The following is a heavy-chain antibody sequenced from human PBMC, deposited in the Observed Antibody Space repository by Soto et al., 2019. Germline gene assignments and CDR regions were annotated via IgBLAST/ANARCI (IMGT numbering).Heavy chain of an antibody. CDR1: GYTFTSYY. CDR3: ARDKRRDYDFWTRRRYYYGMDV. D-gene: IGHD3-3*01. CDR2: INPSGGST. J-gene: IGHJ6*02. Sequence: GASVQVSCKASGYTFTSYYMHWVRQAPGQGLEWMGIINPSGGSTSYAQKFQGRVTMTRDTSTSTVYMELSSRRSEDTAVYYCARDKRRDYDFWTRRRYYYGMDVWGQGTTVTVSS. V-gene: IGHV1-46*01.